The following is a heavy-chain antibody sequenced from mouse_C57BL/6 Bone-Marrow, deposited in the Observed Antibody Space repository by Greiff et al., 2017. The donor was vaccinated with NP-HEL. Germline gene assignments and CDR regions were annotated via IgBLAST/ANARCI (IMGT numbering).Heavy chain of an antibody. CDR3: ARSSTVVDWYFDV. V-gene: IGHV1-85*01. CDR1: GYTFTSYD. CDR2: IYPRDGST. J-gene: IGHJ1*03. Sequence: VHLVESGPELVKPGASVKLSCKASGYTFTSYDINWVKQRPGQGLEWIGWIYPRDGSTKYNEKFKGKATLTVDTSSSTAYMELHSLTSEDSAVYFCARSSTVVDWYFDVWGTGTTVTVSS. D-gene: IGHD1-1*01.